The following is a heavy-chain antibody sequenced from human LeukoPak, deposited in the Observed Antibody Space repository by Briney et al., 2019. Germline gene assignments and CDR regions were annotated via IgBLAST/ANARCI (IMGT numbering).Heavy chain of an antibody. CDR2: IKQDGSEK. D-gene: IGHD5-24*01. CDR1: GFTFSSYW. J-gene: IGHJ4*02. Sequence: GGSLRLSCAASGFTFSSYWMSWVRQAPGKGLEWVANIKQDGSEKYYVDSVKGRFTISRDNAKNSLYLQMNSLRAEDTAVYYCARETPRRGETRDGYRWGQGTLVIVSS. V-gene: IGHV3-7*01. CDR3: ARETPRRGETRDGYR.